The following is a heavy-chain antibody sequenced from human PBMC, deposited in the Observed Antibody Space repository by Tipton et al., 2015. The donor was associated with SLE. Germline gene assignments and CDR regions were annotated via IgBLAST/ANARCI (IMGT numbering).Heavy chain of an antibody. Sequence: TLSLTCTVSGGSISSSSYYWGWIRQPPGKGLEWIGSIYYSGSTYYNPSLKSRATISVDTSKNQLSLKLSSVTAADTAVYYCARDPSGSYYPWAFDIWGQGTMVTVSS. J-gene: IGHJ3*02. CDR3: ARDPSGSYYPWAFDI. D-gene: IGHD3-10*01. CDR2: IYYSGST. V-gene: IGHV4-39*07. CDR1: GGSISSSSYY.